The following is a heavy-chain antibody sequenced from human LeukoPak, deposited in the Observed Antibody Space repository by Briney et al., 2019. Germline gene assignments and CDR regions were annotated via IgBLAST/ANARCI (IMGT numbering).Heavy chain of an antibody. CDR2: INPSGGST. CDR3: ARDPNDSSGYYYDVWFDP. V-gene: IGHV1-46*01. D-gene: IGHD3-22*01. J-gene: IGHJ5*02. CDR1: GYTFTSYY. Sequence: GASVKVSCKASGYTFTSYYMHWVRQAPGQGLEWMGIINPSGGSTSYAQKFQGRVTMTRDMSTSTVYMELSSLRSEDTAVYYCARDPNDSSGYYYDVWFDPWGQGTLVTVSS.